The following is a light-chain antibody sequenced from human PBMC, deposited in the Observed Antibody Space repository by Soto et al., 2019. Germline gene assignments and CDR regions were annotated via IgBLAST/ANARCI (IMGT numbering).Light chain of an antibody. CDR3: SSYTSSTTVV. CDR2: GVT. J-gene: IGLJ2*01. V-gene: IGLV2-14*01. CDR1: SSDVGGYNF. Sequence: QSALTQPASVSGSPGQSITISCTGTSSDVGGYNFVSWYQQHPGKAPKLIIYGVTNRPSGVSNRFSGSKSVNTASLTISGLQAEDEATFYCSSYTSSTTVVFGGGTKVTVL.